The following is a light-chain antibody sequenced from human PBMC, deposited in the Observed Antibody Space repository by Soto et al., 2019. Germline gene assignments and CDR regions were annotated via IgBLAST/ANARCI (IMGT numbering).Light chain of an antibody. CDR3: CSYAGSRV. Sequence: QSALTQPASVSGSPGQSITISCTGTSSDVGSYNLVSWYQQHPGKAPKLMIYEGSKRPSGVSNRFSGSKSGNTASLTISGLQAEDEADYYCCSYAGSRVFGGGTQLTDL. CDR2: EGS. V-gene: IGLV2-23*01. CDR1: SSDVGSYNL. J-gene: IGLJ3*02.